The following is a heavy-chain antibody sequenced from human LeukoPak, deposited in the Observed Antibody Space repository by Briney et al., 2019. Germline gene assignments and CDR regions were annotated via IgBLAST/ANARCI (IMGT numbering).Heavy chain of an antibody. CDR1: GGTFSSYA. V-gene: IGHV1-69*04. CDR3: AREEVVVVAATVGHYFDY. J-gene: IGHJ4*02. CDR2: IIPIFGIA. Sequence: SVKVSSKASGGTFSSYAISWVRQAPGQGLEWMGRIIPIFGIANYAQKFQGRVTITADKSTSTAYMELSSLRSEDTAVYYCAREEVVVVAATVGHYFDYWGQGTLVTVSS. D-gene: IGHD2-15*01.